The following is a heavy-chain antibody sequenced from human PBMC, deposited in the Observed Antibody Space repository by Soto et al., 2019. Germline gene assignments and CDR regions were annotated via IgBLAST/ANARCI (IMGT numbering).Heavy chain of an antibody. CDR2: ISNDGDYK. CDR1: EFTFSSHL. D-gene: IGHD1-26*01. V-gene: IGHV3-30*03. Sequence: VQLVESGVGVVQPGRSLRLSCVASEFTFSSHLMHWVRQAPGKGLEWVAFISNDGDYKNYADSVKGRFTISRDNSKDTVYLEIHSLRPEDTALYHCARDEAFSAPYYLDYWGQGTLVIVS. CDR3: ARDEAFSAPYYLDY. J-gene: IGHJ4*02.